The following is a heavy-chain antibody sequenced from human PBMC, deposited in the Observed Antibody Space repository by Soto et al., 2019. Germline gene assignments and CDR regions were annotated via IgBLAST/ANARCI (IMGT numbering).Heavy chain of an antibody. CDR3: ERSREMRSYYYYAMDV. CDR1: GYSFATYW. D-gene: IGHD1-26*01. V-gene: IGHV5-51*01. Sequence: GESLKISCKGSGYSFATYWIGWVRQMPGKGLEWMGIIYPGDSDIRYSPSFQGQVTISADMSISTAYLQWSSLKASETAMYFCERSREMRSYYYYAMDVWGRGTTVTVSS. J-gene: IGHJ6*02. CDR2: IYPGDSDI.